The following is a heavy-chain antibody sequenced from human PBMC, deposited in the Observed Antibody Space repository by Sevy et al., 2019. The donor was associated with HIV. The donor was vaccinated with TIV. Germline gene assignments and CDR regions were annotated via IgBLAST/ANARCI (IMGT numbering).Heavy chain of an antibody. CDR2: ISYDGSNK. V-gene: IGHV3-30-3*01. J-gene: IGHJ4*02. D-gene: IGHD2-2*01. CDR1: GFTFSSYA. CDR3: ARLGFGSSHRGVVY. Sequence: GGSLRLSCATSGFTFSSYAMHWVRQAPGKGLEWVAVISYDGSNKYYADSVKGRFTISRDNSKNTLYLQMNSLRAEDTTVYYCARLGFGSSHRGVVYWGQGTLVTVSS.